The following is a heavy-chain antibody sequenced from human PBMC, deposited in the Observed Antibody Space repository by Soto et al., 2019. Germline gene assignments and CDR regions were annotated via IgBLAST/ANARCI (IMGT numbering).Heavy chain of an antibody. V-gene: IGHV3-7*03. CDR3: ARGTVPAALYYYYYYAMDV. CDR1: GFTFTSHW. Sequence: GGSLRLSCAASGFTFTSHWIGWVRPAPGEGVGWVANIKQDGSEKYYVDSVKGRFTISRDNAKNSLYLQMNSLRAEDTAVYYCARGTVPAALYYYYYYAMDVWGQGTTVTVSS. D-gene: IGHD2-2*01. CDR2: IKQDGSEK. J-gene: IGHJ6*02.